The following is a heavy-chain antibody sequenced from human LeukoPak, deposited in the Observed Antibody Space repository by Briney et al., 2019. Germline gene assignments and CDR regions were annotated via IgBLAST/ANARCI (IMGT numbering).Heavy chain of an antibody. D-gene: IGHD2-21*01. J-gene: IGHJ3*02. CDR1: GFTFSSYA. CDR3: AKDGLLLSGAFDI. CDR2: ISGSGGST. Sequence: GGSLRLSCAASGFTFSSYAMSWVRQAPGKGLEWVSAISGSGGSTYYADSVKDRFTISRDNSKNTLYLQMNSLRAEDTAVYYCAKDGLLLSGAFDIWGQGTMVTVSS. V-gene: IGHV3-23*01.